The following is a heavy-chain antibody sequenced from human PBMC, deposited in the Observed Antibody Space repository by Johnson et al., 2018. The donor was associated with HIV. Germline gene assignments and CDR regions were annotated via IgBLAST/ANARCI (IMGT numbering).Heavy chain of an antibody. CDR2: IAYDGSNK. CDR3: ARDANRRLRPMTDDIDDAFDI. J-gene: IGHJ3*02. D-gene: IGHD4-17*01. Sequence: QVQLVESGGGVVQPGESLRLSCAASGFTFSMSSMHWVRQAPGKGLEWVAIIAYDGSNKYYADSVKGRFTISRDNSKNTLYLQMNTLRAEDTAVYYCARDANRRLRPMTDDIDDAFDIWGQGTMVTVSS. V-gene: IGHV3-30-3*01. CDR1: GFTFSMSS.